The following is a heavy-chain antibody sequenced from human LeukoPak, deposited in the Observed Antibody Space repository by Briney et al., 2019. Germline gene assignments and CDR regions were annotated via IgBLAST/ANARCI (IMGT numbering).Heavy chain of an antibody. J-gene: IGHJ5*01. CDR1: GFTFSSYS. V-gene: IGHV3-21*04. CDR2: ISSSSSYT. D-gene: IGHD3-22*01. CDR3: ARVQAEHYYDSSGYYDS. Sequence: PGGSLRLSCVDSGFTFSSYSMNWVRQAPGKGLEWVSSISSSSSYTNYADSVRGRFTVSRENAKNSLYLQMSSLRADDAAVYYCARVQAEHYYDSSGYYDSWGQGTLVIVSS.